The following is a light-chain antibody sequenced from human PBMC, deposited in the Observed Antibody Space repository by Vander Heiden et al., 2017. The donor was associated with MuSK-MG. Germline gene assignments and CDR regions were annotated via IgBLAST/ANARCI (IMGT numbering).Light chain of an antibody. CDR1: QILLHSYGYNY. J-gene: IGKJ2*03. CDR2: LGS. Sequence: DIVMTQSPLSQHVTPGEPASVSCRSNQILLHSYGYNYLDWYLQKPGLSPPLLIYLGSNRASGVPDRFRARPSGRDFTLMMRRVEAEHVGVYYCSQSPQAAYSFGPGSNPEI. CDR3: SQSPQAAYS. V-gene: IGKV2-28*01.